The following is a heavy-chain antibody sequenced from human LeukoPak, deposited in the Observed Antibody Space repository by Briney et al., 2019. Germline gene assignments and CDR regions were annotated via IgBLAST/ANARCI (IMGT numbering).Heavy chain of an antibody. D-gene: IGHD2-2*01. J-gene: IGHJ5*02. CDR1: GGSISSYY. CDR2: IYTSGST. CDR3: ARGVVPADVDWFDP. Sequence: SETLSLTCTVSGGSISSYYWSWLRQPAGKGLEWIGRIYTSGSTTYNPSLESRVTMSVDTSKNQFSLKLSSVTAADTAVYYCARGVVPADVDWFDPWGQGTLVTVSS. V-gene: IGHV4-4*07.